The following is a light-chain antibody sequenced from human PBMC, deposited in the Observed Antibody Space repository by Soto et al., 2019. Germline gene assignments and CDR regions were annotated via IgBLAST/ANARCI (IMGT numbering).Light chain of an antibody. CDR1: QSVSSSY. Sequence: EIVLTQSPATLSLSPGERATLSCGASQSVSSSYLAWYQQKPGLGPRLLIYDASSRATGIPDRFSGSGSGTDFTLTISRLEPEDFAVYYCQQYGSSPGTFGQGTKVEIK. J-gene: IGKJ1*01. V-gene: IGKV3D-20*01. CDR3: QQYGSSPGT. CDR2: DAS.